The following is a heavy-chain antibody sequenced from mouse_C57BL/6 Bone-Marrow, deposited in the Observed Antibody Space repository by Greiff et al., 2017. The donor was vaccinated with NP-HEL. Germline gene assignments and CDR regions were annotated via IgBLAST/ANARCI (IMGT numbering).Heavy chain of an antibody. J-gene: IGHJ4*01. CDR2: IDPDTGGT. CDR3: ARVYGNSYAMDY. Sequence: QVQLQQPGAELVKPGASVKLSCKASGYTFTSYWMHWVKQRPGRGLEWIGRIDPDTGGTKYNEKFKSKATLTADKPSSTAYMQLSSLTSEDSAVYYSARVYGNSYAMDYWGQGTSVTVSS. CDR1: GYTFTSYW. D-gene: IGHD2-1*01. V-gene: IGHV1-72*01.